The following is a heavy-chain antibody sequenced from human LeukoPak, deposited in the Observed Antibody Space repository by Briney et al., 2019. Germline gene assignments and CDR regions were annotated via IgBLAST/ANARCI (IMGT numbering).Heavy chain of an antibody. CDR1: GFTFRNYW. V-gene: IGHV3-7*01. J-gene: IGHJ4*02. D-gene: IGHD1-26*01. Sequence: GGSLRLSCAASGFTFRNYWMSWVRQAPGKGLEWVATIKQDGSEKYYGDSVKGRFTISRDNAQSSLFLQMNSLRDEDAAVYYCARDQGGATSYWGQGTLATVSS. CDR3: ARDQGGATSY. CDR2: IKQDGSEK.